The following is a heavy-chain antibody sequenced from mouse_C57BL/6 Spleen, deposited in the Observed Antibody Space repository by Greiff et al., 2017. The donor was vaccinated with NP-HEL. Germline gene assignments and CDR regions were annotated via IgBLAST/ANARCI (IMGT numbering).Heavy chain of an antibody. J-gene: IGHJ2*01. CDR3: TTITTVVVPY. Sequence: EVQGVESGAELVRPGASVKLSCTASGFNIKDDYMHWVKQRPEQGLEWIGWIDPENGDTEYASKFQGKATITADTSSNTAYLQLSSLTSEDTAVYYCTTITTVVVPYWGQGTTLTVSS. V-gene: IGHV14-4*01. D-gene: IGHD1-1*01. CDR1: GFNIKDDY. CDR2: IDPENGDT.